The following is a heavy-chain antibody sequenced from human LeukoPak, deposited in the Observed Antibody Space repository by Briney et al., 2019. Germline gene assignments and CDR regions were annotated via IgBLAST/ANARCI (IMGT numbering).Heavy chain of an antibody. CDR2: INPNSGGT. J-gene: IGHJ4*02. Sequence: ASVKVSCKASGYTFTGYFMHWVRQTPGQGLEWMGWINPNSGGTNYAQKFQGRVTMTRDTSISTAYMELSRLRSDDTAIYFCARGGLQLSFLVDFWGKGTLVTVAS. CDR3: ARGGLQLSFLVDF. D-gene: IGHD5-18*01. CDR1: GYTFTGYF. V-gene: IGHV1-2*02.